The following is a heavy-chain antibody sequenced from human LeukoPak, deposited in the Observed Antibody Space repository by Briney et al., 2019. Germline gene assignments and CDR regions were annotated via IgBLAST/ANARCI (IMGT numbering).Heavy chain of an antibody. D-gene: IGHD1/OR15-1a*01. CDR1: GYTFTGYY. CDR3: VRLRTGTDY. V-gene: IGHV1-2*02. CDR2: INPNSGGT. Sequence: ASVKVSCKASGYTFTGYYMHWVRRAPGQGLEWMGLINPNSGGTNYAQKFQGRVTMTRDTSISTAYMELNRLRSDDTAVYYCVRLRTGTDYWGQGTLVTVSS. J-gene: IGHJ4*02.